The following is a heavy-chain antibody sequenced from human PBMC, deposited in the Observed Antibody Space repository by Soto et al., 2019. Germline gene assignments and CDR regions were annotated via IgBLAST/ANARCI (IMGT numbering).Heavy chain of an antibody. V-gene: IGHV3-33*01. CDR3: ARDGNLNYEDYYSGMDV. Sequence: QVQLVESGGGVVQPGRSLRLSCAASGFTFSSYGMHWVGQAPGKGLEWVAVIWYDGSNKYYADSVKGRFTISRDNSENTLYLPMNSLRAEDMAVYYCARDGNLNYEDYYSGMDVWGQETTVTVSS. CDR2: IWYDGSNK. J-gene: IGHJ6*02. D-gene: IGHD1-7*01. CDR1: GFTFSSYG.